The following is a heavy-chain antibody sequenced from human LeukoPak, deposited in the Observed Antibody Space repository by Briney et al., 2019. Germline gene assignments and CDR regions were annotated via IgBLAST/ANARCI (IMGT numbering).Heavy chain of an antibody. D-gene: IGHD3-16*01. CDR2: IAYGGSNE. CDR3: AKEGEIARLTFGNYFDY. J-gene: IGHJ4*02. CDR1: GFTFSNYG. V-gene: IGHV3-30*18. Sequence: GGSLRLSCEVSGFTFSNYGMNWVRQAPGQGLEWVAVIAYGGSNEYYADSVKGRFTISRDNFKNTLYLQMKSLRPEDTAVYYCAKEGEIARLTFGNYFDYWGQGTLVTVSS.